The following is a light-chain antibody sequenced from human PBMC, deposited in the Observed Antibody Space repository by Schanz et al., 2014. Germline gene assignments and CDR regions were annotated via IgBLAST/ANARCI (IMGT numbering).Light chain of an antibody. CDR3: TSYRDYNDPGV. J-gene: IGLJ1*01. Sequence: QSALTQPASVSGSPGQSITISCTGTSSDVGGYDYVSWYQQHPGKAPKPLIYEVSVRLSGVSSRFSGSKSGNTASLTISGLQAEDEAEYYCTSYRDYNDPGVFGTGTKLTVL. CDR2: EVS. V-gene: IGLV2-14*01. CDR1: SSDVGGYDY.